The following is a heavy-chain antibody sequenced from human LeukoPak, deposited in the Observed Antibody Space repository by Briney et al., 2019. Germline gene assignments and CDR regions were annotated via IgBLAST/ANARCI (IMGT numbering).Heavy chain of an antibody. Sequence: GASVKVSCKVSGYTLSELSMHWVRQSPGKGLEWMGGFDVAETDTIYAQKFQGRVTMTEDTSTDTAYMELNSLSSGDTAVYYCSSSGVEEWQGLHFWGQGTLVTVSS. J-gene: IGHJ4*02. CDR3: SSSGVEEWQGLHF. CDR2: FDVAETDT. D-gene: IGHD3-3*01. V-gene: IGHV1-24*01. CDR1: GYTLSELS.